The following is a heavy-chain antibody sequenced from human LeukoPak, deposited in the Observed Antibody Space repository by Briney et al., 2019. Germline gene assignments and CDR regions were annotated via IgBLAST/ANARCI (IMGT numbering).Heavy chain of an antibody. CDR2: IWFDGSNK. V-gene: IGHV3-33*01. CDR3: ARDLYSSSWSSYYFDY. J-gene: IGHJ4*02. CDR1: GFTFSAYG. D-gene: IGHD6-13*01. Sequence: PGGSLRLSCAASGFTFSAYGMHWVRQAPGKGLEWVAVIWFDGSNKYYADSVKGRFTISIDNSKNTLYLQMNSLRAEDTAVYYCARDLYSSSWSSYYFDYWGQGTLVTVSS.